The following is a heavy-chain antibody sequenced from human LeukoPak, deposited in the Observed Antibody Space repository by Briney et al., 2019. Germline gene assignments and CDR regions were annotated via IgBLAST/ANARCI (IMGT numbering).Heavy chain of an antibody. D-gene: IGHD6-13*01. V-gene: IGHV3-30-3*01. J-gene: IGHJ4*02. CDR3: ARSIAAAPNLPFVY. CDR2: ISYDGSNK. CDR1: VFTFTSYA. Sequence: GGSLRLACAASVFTFTSYAMNWVRQAPGKGLEWVSVISYDGSNKYYADSVKGRFTISRDNSKNTLYLQMNSLRAEDTAVYYCARSIAAAPNLPFVYWGQGTLVTVSS.